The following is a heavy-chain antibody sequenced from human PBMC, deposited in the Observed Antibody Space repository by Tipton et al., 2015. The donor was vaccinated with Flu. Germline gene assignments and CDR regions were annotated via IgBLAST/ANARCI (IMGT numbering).Heavy chain of an antibody. Sequence: TLSLTCAVSGYSISSGYYWGWIRQPPGKGLEWIGSIYHSGSTYYNPSLKSRVTISVDTSKNQFSLKLSSVTAADTAVYYCARRGNWFDPWGQGTLVTVSS. CDR3: ARRGNWFDP. CDR1: GYSISSGYY. CDR2: IYHSGST. J-gene: IGHJ5*02. V-gene: IGHV4-38-2*01. D-gene: IGHD3-10*01.